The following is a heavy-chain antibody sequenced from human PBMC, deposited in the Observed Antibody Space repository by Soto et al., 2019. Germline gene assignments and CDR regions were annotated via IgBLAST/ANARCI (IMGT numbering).Heavy chain of an antibody. J-gene: IGHJ6*03. CDR1: GFTFSSYW. Sequence: GGSLRLSCAASGFTFSSYWMSWVRQAPGKGLEWVANIKQDGSEKYYVDSVKGRFTISRDNAKNSLYLQMNSLRAEDTAVYYCARVLRYFDPYDYYYYYMDVWGKGTTVTVSS. D-gene: IGHD3-9*01. V-gene: IGHV3-7*01. CDR2: IKQDGSEK. CDR3: ARVLRYFDPYDYYYYYMDV.